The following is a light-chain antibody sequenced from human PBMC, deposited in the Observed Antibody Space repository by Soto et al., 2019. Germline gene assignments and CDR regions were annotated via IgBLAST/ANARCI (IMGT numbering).Light chain of an antibody. CDR3: QQRSNWRLIT. J-gene: IGKJ5*01. Sequence: EIVLTQSPATLSLSPGERATLSCRASQSVSSYLAWYQQKPGQAPRLLIYDASNRATGIPARFSGSGSGTDFTLTISSLEPEDFAVYYCQQRSNWRLITFGQGTRLESK. CDR1: QSVSSY. CDR2: DAS. V-gene: IGKV3-11*01.